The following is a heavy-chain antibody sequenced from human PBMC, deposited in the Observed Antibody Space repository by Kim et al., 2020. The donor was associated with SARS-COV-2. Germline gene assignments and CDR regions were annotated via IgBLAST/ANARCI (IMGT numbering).Heavy chain of an antibody. D-gene: IGHD3-10*01. CDR1: GFTFSSYS. Sequence: GGSLRLSCAASGFTFSSYSMNWVRQAPGKGLEWVSSISSSSSYIYYADSVKGRFTISRDNAKNSLYLQMNSLRAEDTAVYYCARALGGDLLWFGELFYYYYFDYCGQGTLGTASS. J-gene: IGHJ4*02. V-gene: IGHV3-21*01. CDR3: ARALGGDLLWFGELFYYYYFDY. CDR2: ISSSSSYI.